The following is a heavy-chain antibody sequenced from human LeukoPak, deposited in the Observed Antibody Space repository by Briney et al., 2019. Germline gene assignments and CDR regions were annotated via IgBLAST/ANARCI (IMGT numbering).Heavy chain of an antibody. J-gene: IGHJ4*02. Sequence: GGSTRLSSTASGVTFGDCAMSWVRQAPGQGQEWVSFIRSKAKGGRTEDAASVQGRFTISRDDSKSIAYLQMNSLKTEDTAVYYCTRCYYDSSGYYVFDYWGQGTLVTVSS. CDR3: TRCYYDSSGYYVFDY. CDR1: GVTFGDCA. CDR2: IRSKAKGGRT. D-gene: IGHD3-22*01. V-gene: IGHV3-49*04.